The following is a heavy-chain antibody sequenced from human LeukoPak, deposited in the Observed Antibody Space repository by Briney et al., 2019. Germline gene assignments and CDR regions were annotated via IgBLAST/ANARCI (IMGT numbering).Heavy chain of an antibody. CDR1: GGSISSSSYY. Sequence: SETLSLTCTVSGGSISSSSYYWGWLRQPPGTGLEWLGSIYYSGSTYYNPSRKSRVTISVDTSKNQFSLKLSSVSAADTAVYYCASLSTLAAAGTVYWGQGILVTVSS. CDR3: ASLSTLAAAGTVY. J-gene: IGHJ4*02. V-gene: IGHV4-39*01. CDR2: IYYSGST. D-gene: IGHD6-13*01.